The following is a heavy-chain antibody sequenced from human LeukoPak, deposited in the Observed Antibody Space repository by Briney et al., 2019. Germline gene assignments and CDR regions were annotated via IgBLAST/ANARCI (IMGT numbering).Heavy chain of an antibody. CDR3: ARRTAAGKYYFDS. J-gene: IGHJ4*02. CDR2: INTDGSST. D-gene: IGHD6-13*01. CDR1: GFTFSSYW. V-gene: IGHV3-74*01. Sequence: PGGSLRLSCAASGFTFSSYWMHWVRQAPGKGLVWVSVINTDGSSTNYADSEKGRFTISRDNAKNTLFLQMNSLRADDTAVYYCARRTAAGKYYFDSWGQGTLVTVSS.